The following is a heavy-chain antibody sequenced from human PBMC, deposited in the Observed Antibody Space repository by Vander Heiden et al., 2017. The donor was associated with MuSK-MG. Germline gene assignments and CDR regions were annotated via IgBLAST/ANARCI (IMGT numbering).Heavy chain of an antibody. CDR3: AREPGGGVNYYYYHMDV. CDR2: ISSSSSYI. CDR1: GFTFRSYS. J-gene: IGHJ6*03. V-gene: IGHV3-21*01. Sequence: EVQLVESGGGLVKPGGSLRLSCAASGFTFRSYSMIWVRQAPGKGLEWVSSISSSSSYISYADSVKGRFTISRDNAKNSLYLQMNSLRAEDTAVYYCAREPGGGVNYYYYHMDVWGKGTTVTVSS. D-gene: IGHD3-16*01.